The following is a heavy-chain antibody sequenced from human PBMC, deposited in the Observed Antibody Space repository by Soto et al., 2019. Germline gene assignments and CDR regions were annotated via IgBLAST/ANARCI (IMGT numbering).Heavy chain of an antibody. V-gene: IGHV3-48*02. D-gene: IGHD3-22*01. CDR1: GFTFSSYS. Sequence: GGSLRLSCAASGFTFSSYSMNWVRQAPGKGLEWVSYISSSSSTIYYADSVKGRFTISRDNAKNSLYLQMNSLRDEDTAVYYWARVLGYYYDSSGYPEYGGQETLVPVSS. J-gene: IGHJ4*02. CDR3: ARVLGYYYDSSGYPEY. CDR2: ISSSSSTI.